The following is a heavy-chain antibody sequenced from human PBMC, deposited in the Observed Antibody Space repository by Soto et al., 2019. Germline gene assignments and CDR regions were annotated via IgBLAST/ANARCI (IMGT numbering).Heavy chain of an antibody. Sequence: GGSLSLSCAASGFPFSSYSMSWVRQAPGKGLEWVSAISGSGGSTYYADSVKGRFTISRDNSKNTLYLQMNSLRAEDTAVYYCANSMTTVTHWGQGTLVTVSS. CDR2: ISGSGGST. V-gene: IGHV3-23*01. D-gene: IGHD4-17*01. CDR3: ANSMTTVTH. J-gene: IGHJ4*02. CDR1: GFPFSSYS.